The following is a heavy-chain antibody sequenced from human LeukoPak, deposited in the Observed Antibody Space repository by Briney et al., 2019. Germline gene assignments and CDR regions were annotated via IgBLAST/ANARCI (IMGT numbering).Heavy chain of an antibody. CDR3: ARDLVVGARHYYMDV. J-gene: IGHJ6*03. CDR2: IKQDGSEK. D-gene: IGHD1-26*01. CDR1: GFSFSSYW. V-gene: IGHV3-7*01. Sequence: GGSLRLSCTASGFSFSSYWMIWVRQAPGKGLEWVANIKQDGSEKYYVDSVKGRFTISRDNAKNSLYLQMNSLRAEDTAVYYCARDLVVGARHYYMDVWGKGTTVTVSS.